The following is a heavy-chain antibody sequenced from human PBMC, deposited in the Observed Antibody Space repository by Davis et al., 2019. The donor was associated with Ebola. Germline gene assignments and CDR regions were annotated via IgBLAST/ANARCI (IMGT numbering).Heavy chain of an antibody. Sequence: AASVKVSCKASGYIFSNYDINWVRQASGQGLEWMGWMNAYSGHTGYVEKFKDRISMTRDPSITTAYMELRNLTVDDTAVYYCARGYSPKCRGGDCVDDFWGQGTLVTVSS. CDR3: ARGYSPKCRGGDCVDDF. V-gene: IGHV1-8*01. CDR2: MNAYSGHT. J-gene: IGHJ4*02. CDR1: GYIFSNYD. D-gene: IGHD2-21*02.